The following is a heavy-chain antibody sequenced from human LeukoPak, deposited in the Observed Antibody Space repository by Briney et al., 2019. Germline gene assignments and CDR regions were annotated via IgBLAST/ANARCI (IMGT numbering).Heavy chain of an antibody. V-gene: IGHV4-39*01. CDR3: AREQRSGSYYFDY. CDR1: GGSISSSSYY. D-gene: IGHD1-26*01. Sequence: SETLSLTCTVYGGSISSSSYYWGWIRQPPGKGLEWIGSIYYSGSTYYNPSLKSRVTISVDTSKNQFSLKLSSVTAADTAVYYCAREQRSGSYYFDYWGQGTLVTVSS. J-gene: IGHJ4*02. CDR2: IYYSGST.